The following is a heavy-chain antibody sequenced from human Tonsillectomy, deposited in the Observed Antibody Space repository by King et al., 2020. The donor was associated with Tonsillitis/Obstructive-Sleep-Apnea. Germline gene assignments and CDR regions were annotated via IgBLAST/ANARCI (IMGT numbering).Heavy chain of an antibody. Sequence: VQLVESGGGLVQPGESLRLSCATSGFTFSNSAMSWVRQAPETGLEWVSAISGSGGSTYYAESVKGRFTISRGNSKNTLYLDMNTLRAEDTAVYYCAKAPTALPALFDYWGQGTLVTVSS. J-gene: IGHJ4*02. CDR2: ISGSGGST. V-gene: IGHV3-23*04. D-gene: IGHD2-2*01. CDR3: AKAPTALPALFDY. CDR1: GFTFSNSA.